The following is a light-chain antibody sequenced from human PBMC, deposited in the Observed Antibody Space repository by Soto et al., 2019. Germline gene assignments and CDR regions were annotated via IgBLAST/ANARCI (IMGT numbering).Light chain of an antibody. CDR2: SNN. V-gene: IGLV1-44*01. J-gene: IGLJ1*01. CDR1: SSNIGGNA. Sequence: QSVLTQPPSASGTPGQRVTISCSGSSSNIGGNAVNWYQQLPGTTPKLLIYSNNQRPSGVPDRFSGSKSGTSASLAISGLQSEDDADYYCAAWDDSLSGYVFGTGTKLTVL. CDR3: AAWDDSLSGYV.